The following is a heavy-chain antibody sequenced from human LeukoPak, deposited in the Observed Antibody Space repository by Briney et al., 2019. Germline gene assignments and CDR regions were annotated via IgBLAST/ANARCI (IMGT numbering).Heavy chain of an antibody. CDR1: GFMFTDHA. V-gene: IGHV3-7*01. J-gene: IGHJ4*02. CDR3: MPGRGY. Sequence: GGSLRLSCAASGFMFTDHALSWVRQAPGKGLELVANINADGSDKYFMDSVKGRFSISRDNANNRLYLQMTSLRAEDTAVYYCMPGRGYWGQGTLVAVSS. D-gene: IGHD2-8*02. CDR2: INADGSDK.